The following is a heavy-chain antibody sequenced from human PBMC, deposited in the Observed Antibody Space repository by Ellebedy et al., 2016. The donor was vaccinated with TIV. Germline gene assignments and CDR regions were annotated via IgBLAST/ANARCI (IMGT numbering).Heavy chain of an antibody. J-gene: IGHJ4*02. V-gene: IGHV4-39*07. D-gene: IGHD5-18*01. CDR3: ARASLSYGPYYFDY. CDR1: GGSISSSSYY. Sequence: SETLSLTCTVSGGSISSSSYYWSWIRQPPGKGLEWIGEINHSGSTNYNPSLKSRVTISVDTSKNQFSLKLSSVTAADTAVYYCARASLSYGPYYFDYWGQGTLVTVSS. CDR2: INHSGST.